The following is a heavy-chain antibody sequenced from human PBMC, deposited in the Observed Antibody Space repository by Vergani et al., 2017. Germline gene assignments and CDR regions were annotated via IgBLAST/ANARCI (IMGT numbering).Heavy chain of an antibody. D-gene: IGHD3-9*01. CDR1: GYTFIIYG. Sequence: QVQLVQSGAEVKKPGASVKVSCKASGYTFIIYGISWVRQAPGQGLEWMGWISNHNGKTDYSQKFQGRVTMTTDTSTSTAYMELRSLTSDDTAVYYCAKGGVSYDIFGGDRYYYYGLDVWGQGTTVTVSS. V-gene: IGHV1-18*01. J-gene: IGHJ6*02. CDR3: AKGGVSYDIFGGDRYYYYGLDV. CDR2: ISNHNGKT.